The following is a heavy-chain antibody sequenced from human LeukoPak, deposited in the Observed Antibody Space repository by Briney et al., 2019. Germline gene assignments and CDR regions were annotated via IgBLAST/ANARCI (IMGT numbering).Heavy chain of an antibody. J-gene: IGHJ6*03. Sequence: SETLSLTCTVSGGSISSYYWSWIRQPAGKGLEWIGRIYTSGSTNYNPSLKSRVTMSVATSKNQFSLELSSVTAADTAVYYCAREVSYDFWSGRYYYYMDVWGKGTTVTVSS. CDR2: IYTSGST. CDR1: GGSISSYY. V-gene: IGHV4-4*07. D-gene: IGHD3-3*01. CDR3: AREVSYDFWSGRYYYYMDV.